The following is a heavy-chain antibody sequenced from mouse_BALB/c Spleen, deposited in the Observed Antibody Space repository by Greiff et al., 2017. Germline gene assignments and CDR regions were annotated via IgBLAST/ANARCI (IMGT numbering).Heavy chain of an antibody. J-gene: IGHJ3*01. CDR1: GYSITSGYY. Sequence: EVQLVESGPGLVKPSQSLSLTCSVTGYSITSGYYWNWIRQFPGNKLEWMGYISYDGSNNYNPSLKNRISITRDTSTNQFFLKLNSVTTEDTATYYCAREGYDAWFAYWGQGTLVTVSA. V-gene: IGHV3-6*02. CDR2: ISYDGSN. D-gene: IGHD2-2*01. CDR3: AREGYDAWFAY.